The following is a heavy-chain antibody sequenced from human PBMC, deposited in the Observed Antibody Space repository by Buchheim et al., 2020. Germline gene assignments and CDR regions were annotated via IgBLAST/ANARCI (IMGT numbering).Heavy chain of an antibody. Sequence: EVQLVESGGGLVQPGGSLRLSCAASGFTFRIYSMSWVRQAPGKGLEWVSYISSSSGSTIYYADSVKGGFTISRDNAKNQLFLQMNSLRADDTAVYYCATYSDSIPYWGQGTL. CDR1: GFTFRIYS. CDR3: ATYSDSIPY. J-gene: IGHJ4*02. D-gene: IGHD4-11*01. V-gene: IGHV3-48*04. CDR2: ISSSSGSTI.